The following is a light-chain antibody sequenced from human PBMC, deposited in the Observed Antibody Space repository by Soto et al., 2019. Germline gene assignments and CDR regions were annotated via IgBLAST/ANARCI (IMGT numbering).Light chain of an antibody. CDR1: SSDIGGYIY. CDR2: EVS. J-gene: IGLJ2*01. V-gene: IGLV2-14*01. CDR3: SSYTSSSTLV. Sequence: QSALTQPASVSGSPGQSITISCTGTSSDIGGYIYVSWFQHHPGKAPKLMIYEVSNRPSGVSNRFSGSKSGNTASLIISGLQAEDEADYYCSSYTSSSTLVFGGGTKLTVL.